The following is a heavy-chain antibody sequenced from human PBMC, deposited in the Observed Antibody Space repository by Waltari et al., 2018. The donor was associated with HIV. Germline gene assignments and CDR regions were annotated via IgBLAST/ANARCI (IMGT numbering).Heavy chain of an antibody. Sequence: EVQLVESGGGLVKPGGSLRLSCAASGFTFSNAWMSWVRQAPGKGLEWVGRMKSKTDGGTTDYAAPVKGRFTISRDDSKNTLYLQMNSLKTEDTAVYYCTTVIKPLLFWGQGTMVTVSS. V-gene: IGHV3-15*01. D-gene: IGHD3-10*01. CDR2: MKSKTDGGTT. CDR3: TTVIKPLLF. J-gene: IGHJ3*01. CDR1: GFTFSNAW.